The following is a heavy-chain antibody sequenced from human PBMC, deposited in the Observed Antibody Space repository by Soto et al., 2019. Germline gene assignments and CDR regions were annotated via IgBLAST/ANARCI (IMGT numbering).Heavy chain of an antibody. CDR3: AKDQRLPGRTAVAGPTSFDY. CDR1: GFTFSSYA. D-gene: IGHD6-19*01. V-gene: IGHV3-23*01. Sequence: PGGSLRLSCAASGFTFSSYAMSWVRQAPGKGLEWVSAISGSGGSTYYADSVKGRFTISRDNSKNTLYLQMNSLRAEDTAVYYCAKDQRLPGRTAVAGPTSFDYWGQGTLVTVSS. J-gene: IGHJ4*02. CDR2: ISGSGGST.